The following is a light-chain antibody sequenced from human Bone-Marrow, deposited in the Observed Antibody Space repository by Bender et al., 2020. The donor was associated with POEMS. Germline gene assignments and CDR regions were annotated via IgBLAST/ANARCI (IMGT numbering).Light chain of an antibody. CDR1: SSNTGSGYD. CDR2: GYN. CDR3: GSYISSSTYV. Sequence: QSVLTQPPSVSGAPGQRVTISCTGSSSNTGSGYDINWYQHLPGTAPKLLIYGYNNRPSGVPDRFSGSKSGTSASLAITGLQAEDEADYYCGSYISSSTYVFGTGTKVTVL. J-gene: IGLJ1*01. V-gene: IGLV1-40*01.